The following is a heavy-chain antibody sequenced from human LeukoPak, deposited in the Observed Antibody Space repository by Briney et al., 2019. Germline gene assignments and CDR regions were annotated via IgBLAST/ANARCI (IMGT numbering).Heavy chain of an antibody. Sequence: ASVKVSCKASGYTFTSYGISWVRQAPGQGLEWMGWISAYNGNTNCAQKLQGRVTMTTDTSTSTAYMELRSLRSDDTAVYYCARKTGATTDYYYYGMDVWGQGTTVTVSS. CDR2: ISAYNGNT. CDR3: ARKTGATTDYYYYGMDV. V-gene: IGHV1-18*01. J-gene: IGHJ6*02. D-gene: IGHD1-26*01. CDR1: GYTFTSYG.